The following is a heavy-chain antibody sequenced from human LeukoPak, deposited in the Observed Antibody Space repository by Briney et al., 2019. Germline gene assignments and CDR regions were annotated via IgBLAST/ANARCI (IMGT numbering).Heavy chain of an antibody. D-gene: IGHD5-24*01. CDR3: ARESNVEMATEDLDY. CDR1: GGTFSSYA. CDR2: INPSGGST. J-gene: IGHJ4*02. Sequence: ASVKVSCKASGGTFSSYAISWVRQAPGQGLEWMGIINPSGGSTSYAQKFQGRVTMTRDMSTSTVYMELSSLRSEDTAVYYCARESNVEMATEDLDYWGQGTLVTVSS. V-gene: IGHV1-46*01.